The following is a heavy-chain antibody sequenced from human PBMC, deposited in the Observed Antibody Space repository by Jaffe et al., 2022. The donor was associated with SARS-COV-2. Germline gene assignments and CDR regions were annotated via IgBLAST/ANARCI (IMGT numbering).Heavy chain of an antibody. D-gene: IGHD3-22*01. CDR1: GFIVSSNY. CDR2: IYSGGST. J-gene: IGHJ4*02. CDR3: ARDARLSRGYYIFDY. V-gene: IGHV3-66*02. Sequence: EVQLVESGGGLVQPGGSLRLSCAASGFIVSSNYMSWVRQAPGKGLEWVSIIYSGGSTYYADSVKGRFTISRDNSKNTVYLQMNSLRGEDTAVYYCARDARLSRGYYIFDYWGQGTLVTVSS.